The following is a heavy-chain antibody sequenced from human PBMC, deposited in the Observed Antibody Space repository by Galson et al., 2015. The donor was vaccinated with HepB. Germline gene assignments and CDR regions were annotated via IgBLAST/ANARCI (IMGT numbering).Heavy chain of an antibody. Sequence: SLRLSCAISGFTFSRFWMTWVRQAPGKGLQWVARIDQDGNDKYYVESVKGRFTISRDKAKNSLYLHMNNLRAEDTAVYYCARVSGYYSYFFDYWGQGALVTVSS. D-gene: IGHD3-22*01. J-gene: IGHJ4*02. CDR2: IDQDGNDK. CDR3: ARVSGYYSYFFDY. V-gene: IGHV3-7*03. CDR1: GFTFSRFW.